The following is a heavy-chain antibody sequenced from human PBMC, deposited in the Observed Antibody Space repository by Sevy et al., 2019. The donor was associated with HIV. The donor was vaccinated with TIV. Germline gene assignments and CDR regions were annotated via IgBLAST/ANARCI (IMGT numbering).Heavy chain of an antibody. CDR2: ISAYNGNT. CDR1: GYTFTSYG. V-gene: IGHV1-18*01. D-gene: IGHD1-26*01. CDR3: ARKSGSWDY. Sequence: ASVKVSCKASGYTFTSYGITWVRQAPGQGLEWMGWISAYNGNTNYAQRFQGRVTMTTDTSTRTAYMELGSRRFDDTAVYYCARKSGSWDYWGRGTLVTVSS. J-gene: IGHJ4*02.